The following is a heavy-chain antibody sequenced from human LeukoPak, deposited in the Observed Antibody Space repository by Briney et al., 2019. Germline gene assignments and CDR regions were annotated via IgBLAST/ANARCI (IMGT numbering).Heavy chain of an antibody. CDR1: GGSISSYY. V-gene: IGHV4-59*01. D-gene: IGHD2-21*02. J-gene: IGHJ3*02. CDR2: IYYSGST. Sequence: SETLSLTCTVSGGSISSYYWSWIRQPPGKGLEWIGYIYYSGSTNYNPSLKSRVTISVDTSKNQISLKLSSVTAADTAVYYCARAYCGGDCYHRVDAFDIWGQGTMVTVSS. CDR3: ARAYCGGDCYHRVDAFDI.